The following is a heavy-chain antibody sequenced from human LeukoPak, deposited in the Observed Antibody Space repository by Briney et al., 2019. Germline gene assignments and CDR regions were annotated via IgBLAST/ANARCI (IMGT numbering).Heavy chain of an antibody. Sequence: ASVKVSCKASGYTFTSYGISWVRQAPGQGLEWMGWISAYNGNTNYAQKLQGRVTMTTDTSTSTAYMELRSLRSDDTAMYYCARMVSSWYVGDYWGQGTLVTVSS. CDR2: ISAYNGNT. V-gene: IGHV1-18*01. J-gene: IGHJ4*02. D-gene: IGHD6-13*01. CDR1: GYTFTSYG. CDR3: ARMVSSWYVGDY.